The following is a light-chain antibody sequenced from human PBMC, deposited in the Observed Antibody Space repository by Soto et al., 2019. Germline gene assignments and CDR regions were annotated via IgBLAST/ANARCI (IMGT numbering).Light chain of an antibody. CDR3: SSYTGSSTDVV. Sequence: QSALTQPPSVSGSPGQSITISCTGTSSDVGGYNYVSWYQQHPGKAPKLMIYDVSNRPSGVSNRFSGSKSGNTASLTISGLQAEDEADYYCSSYTGSSTDVVFGGGTKLTVL. CDR1: SSDVGGYNY. V-gene: IGLV2-14*01. CDR2: DVS. J-gene: IGLJ2*01.